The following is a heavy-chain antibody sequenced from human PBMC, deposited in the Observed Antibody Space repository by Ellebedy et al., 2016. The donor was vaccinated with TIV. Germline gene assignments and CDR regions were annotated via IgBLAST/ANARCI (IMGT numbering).Heavy chain of an antibody. CDR1: GFTFSSYG. J-gene: IGHJ4*02. CDR3: ARGVYGDFDY. Sequence: GESLKISXAASGFTFSSYGMHWVRQAPGKGLEWVAVIWYDGSNKYYADSVKGRFTISRDNSKNTLYLQMNSLRAEDTAVYYCARGVYGDFDYWGQGTLVTVSS. CDR2: IWYDGSNK. V-gene: IGHV3-33*01. D-gene: IGHD4-17*01.